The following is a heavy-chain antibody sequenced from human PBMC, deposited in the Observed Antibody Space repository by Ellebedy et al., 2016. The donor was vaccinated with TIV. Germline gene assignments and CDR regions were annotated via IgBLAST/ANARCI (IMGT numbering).Heavy chain of an antibody. V-gene: IGHV3-11*01. D-gene: IGHD2-2*01. Sequence: GGSLRLSCAASGFTFSDYYMIWIRQAPGKGLEWVSYISNSGSTIYYADSVKGRSTISRDNTKNSLSLQMNSLRVEDTAVYYCARDARFIDQQHNWFNPWGQGTLVTVSS. CDR1: GFTFSDYY. CDR2: ISNSGSTI. CDR3: ARDARFIDQQHNWFNP. J-gene: IGHJ5*02.